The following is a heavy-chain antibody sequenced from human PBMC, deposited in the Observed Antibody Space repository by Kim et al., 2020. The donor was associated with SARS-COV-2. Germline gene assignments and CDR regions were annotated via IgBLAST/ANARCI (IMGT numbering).Heavy chain of an antibody. CDR1: GGSISSSSYY. CDR2: IYYSGST. Sequence: SETLSLTCTVSGGSISSSSYYWGRLRQPPGKGLEWIGSIYYSGSTYYNPSLTSRVSISVDKSKNQFSLKVGSVTAADPVVYDCASQKAVRSGSWGQGTL. CDR3: ASQKAVRSGS. D-gene: IGHD6-25*01. J-gene: IGHJ1*01. V-gene: IGHV4-39*01.